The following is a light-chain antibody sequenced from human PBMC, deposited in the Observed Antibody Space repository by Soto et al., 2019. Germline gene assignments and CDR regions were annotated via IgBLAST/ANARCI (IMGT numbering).Light chain of an antibody. CDR1: SSDVGGYNY. Sequence: QSALTQPRSVSGSPGQSVTISCTGTSSDVGGYNYVSWYQQHPGKAPKLMIYDVSKRPSEVPDRFSGSKSGNTASLTISGLQGEDEADSYCCSYAGSYTSFGTGTKLTVL. J-gene: IGLJ1*01. CDR3: CSYAGSYTS. V-gene: IGLV2-11*01. CDR2: DVS.